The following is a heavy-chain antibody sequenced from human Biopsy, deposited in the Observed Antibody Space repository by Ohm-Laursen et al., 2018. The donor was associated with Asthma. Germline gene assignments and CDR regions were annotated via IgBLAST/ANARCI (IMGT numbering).Heavy chain of an antibody. CDR1: GFTFKAYG. Sequence: SLRLSCAASGFTFKAYGIHWVPQAQGKGLEWEGVMSWEASVQYFADSVKGRFTFSRDNSKNTLYLQMNSLRAEDTAVYYCAKDVFPGWELRRGPDYWGQGTLVTVSS. J-gene: IGHJ4*02. CDR2: MSWEASVQ. CDR3: AKDVFPGWELRRGPDY. D-gene: IGHD1-26*01. V-gene: IGHV3-30*18.